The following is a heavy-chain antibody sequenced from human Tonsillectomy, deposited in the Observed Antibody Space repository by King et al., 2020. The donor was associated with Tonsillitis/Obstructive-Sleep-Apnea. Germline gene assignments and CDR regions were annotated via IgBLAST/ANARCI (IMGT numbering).Heavy chain of an antibody. V-gene: IGHV3-23*04. J-gene: IGHJ4*02. CDR3: ATHSEARVTLPSCY. CDR2: ISAGGRST. CDR1: GFTFAGYA. D-gene: IGHD2-21*02. Sequence: VQLVESGGGLVQPGGSLRLSCAASGFTFAGYAMSWVRQAPGKGLEWVSAISAGGRSTYYADSVKGRFTISRDDSKSTLYLQMNSLRAEDMAVYYCATHSEARVTLPSCYWGQGSLVTVSS.